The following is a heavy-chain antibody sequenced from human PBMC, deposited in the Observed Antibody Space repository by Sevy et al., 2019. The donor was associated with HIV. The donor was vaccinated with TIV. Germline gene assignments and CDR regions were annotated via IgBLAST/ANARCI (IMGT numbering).Heavy chain of an antibody. J-gene: IGHJ4*02. CDR2: IRSKANNYAT. D-gene: IGHD3-16*01. V-gene: IGHV3-73*01. CDR3: TAGDLGRFDY. CDR1: GFTFSGAA. Sequence: GGSLRLSCAASGFTFSGAAMFWVRQASGKGLEWIGRIRSKANNYATVYGASMKGRFIISRDYSKNTTYLQMNSLKIEDTAVYYCTAGDLGRFDYWGRGSLVTVSS.